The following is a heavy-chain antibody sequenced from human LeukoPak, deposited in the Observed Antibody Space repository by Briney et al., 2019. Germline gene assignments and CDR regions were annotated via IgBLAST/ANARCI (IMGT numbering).Heavy chain of an antibody. Sequence: GASVKVSCKASGYTFTGYYIHWVRQAPGQGLEWMGRINPNNGGTNYAQKFQGRVTMIRDMSMSTAYMELSRLRSIDTAVYYCAGEDNSSGYRPFDIWGQGTMVTVPS. CDR3: AGEDNSSGYRPFDI. J-gene: IGHJ3*02. CDR2: INPNNGGT. D-gene: IGHD3-22*01. V-gene: IGHV1-2*06. CDR1: GYTFTGYY.